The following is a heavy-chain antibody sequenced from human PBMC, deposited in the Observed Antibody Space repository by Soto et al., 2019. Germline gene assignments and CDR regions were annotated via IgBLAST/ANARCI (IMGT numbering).Heavy chain of an antibody. CDR3: ANGYSSGWYPGGD. Sequence: EVQLLESGGGLVQPGGSLRLSCAASGFTFSTYAMSWVRQAPGKGLEWVSAISDSGGRTNYADSVKGRFTISRDNPKNTLYVNVNGLRAEEAAVDYCANGYSSGWYPGGDWGQGTLVTVSS. J-gene: IGHJ4*02. CDR2: ISDSGGRT. CDR1: GFTFSTYA. D-gene: IGHD6-19*01. V-gene: IGHV3-23*01.